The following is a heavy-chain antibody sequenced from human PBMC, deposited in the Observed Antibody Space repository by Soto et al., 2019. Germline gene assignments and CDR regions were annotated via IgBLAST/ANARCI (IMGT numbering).Heavy chain of an antibody. CDR1: GFTFTRSA. Sequence: SVKVSCKASGFTFTRSAVQWVRQARGQRLEWIGWIVVGSGDTNSAQKFQERVTITRDMSTSIAYIELSSLRSEDTAVYYCAATIIAAVGTGHYYGMDVWGQGTTVTVS. CDR2: IVVGSGDT. D-gene: IGHD6-13*01. CDR3: AATIIAAVGTGHYYGMDV. V-gene: IGHV1-58*01. J-gene: IGHJ6*02.